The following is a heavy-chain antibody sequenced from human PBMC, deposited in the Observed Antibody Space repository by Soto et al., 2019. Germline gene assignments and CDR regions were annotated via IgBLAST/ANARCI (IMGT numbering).Heavy chain of an antibody. Sequence: QITLKESGPTLVKPTQTLTLTCTFSGFSLGPSGVGVGWIRQPPGKALELLGIIYWDDDKRYSPSLKSRVTITKDTFKNQLVLTMTNMDPVDTATYYCAHLPWKQLSPRAPVVYWGQGTPVTVSS. CDR3: AHLPWKQLSPRAPVVY. V-gene: IGHV2-5*02. CDR1: GFSLGPSGVG. CDR2: IYWDDDK. J-gene: IGHJ4*02. D-gene: IGHD5-18*01.